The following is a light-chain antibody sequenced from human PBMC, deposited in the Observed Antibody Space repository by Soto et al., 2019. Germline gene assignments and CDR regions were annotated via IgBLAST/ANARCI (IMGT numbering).Light chain of an antibody. V-gene: IGLV2-11*01. J-gene: IGLJ3*02. Sequence: QSALTQPRSVSGSPGQSVTISCTGASSDVGGYNYVSWYRQHPGKAPKLMIYDVSERPSGVPDRFSASKSGNTASLTISGLQAEDEADYYCCSYAGSYRVVFGGGTTLTVL. CDR2: DVS. CDR1: SSDVGGYNY. CDR3: CSYAGSYRVV.